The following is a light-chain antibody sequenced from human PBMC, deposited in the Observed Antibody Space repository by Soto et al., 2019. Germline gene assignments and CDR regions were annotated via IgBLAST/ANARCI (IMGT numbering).Light chain of an antibody. CDR3: CSHVGGSSPQWV. J-gene: IGLJ3*02. Sequence: QSVLTQPASVSGSPGQSITISCTGTSNDVRGYNLVSWFQQHPGKAPKLMISEVNKRPSGVSNRFSGSKSANTASLTISGLQAEDEADYYCCSHVGGSSPQWVFGGGTKLTVL. CDR2: EVN. CDR1: SNDVRGYNL. V-gene: IGLV2-23*02.